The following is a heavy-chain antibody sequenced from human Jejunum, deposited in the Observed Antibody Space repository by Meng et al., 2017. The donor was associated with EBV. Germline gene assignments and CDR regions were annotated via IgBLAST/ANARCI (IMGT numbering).Heavy chain of an antibody. J-gene: IGHJ4*02. V-gene: IGHV4-4*02. Sequence: VTRSGSVRGLCKPSRTCFFAFSVLGGVISTENTWRWVRQAPGKGREYVGEIHHSGSTKYNPSLKSRVTISVDKSNNHFSLKLSSVTAADTAVYYCARDRGVEDYWGQGTLVTVSS. CDR2: IHHSGST. CDR3: ARDRGVEDY. D-gene: IGHD5-24*01. CDR1: GGVISTENT.